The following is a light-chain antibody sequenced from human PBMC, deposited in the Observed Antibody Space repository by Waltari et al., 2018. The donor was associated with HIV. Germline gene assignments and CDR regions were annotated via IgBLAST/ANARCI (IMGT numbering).Light chain of an antibody. J-gene: IGKJ4*01. V-gene: IGKV2-28*01. CDR2: LCS. CDR1: QSLLHSNGYNS. CDR3: MQTLQTPT. Sequence: DIVMTQSPLSLPVTPGEPASISCKSSQSLLHSNGYNSSDWYLQKPGPSPQLLIYLCSNRAAGVADRFSGSGAGTDFTMKSSRVEAEDVGVYYCMQTLQTPTFGGGTKVEI.